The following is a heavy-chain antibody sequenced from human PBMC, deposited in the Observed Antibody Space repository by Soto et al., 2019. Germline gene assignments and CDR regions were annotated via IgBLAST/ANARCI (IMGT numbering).Heavy chain of an antibody. V-gene: IGHV3-23*01. Sequence: GASLRLSCVASGITFGGRAMSWVRQAPGEGLEWVSTTTDTGGDRKYADSVRGRFTISRDNSRNTLYLQMSSLRAEDSAVYYCARWSQDSHPGSRIFVFRGRGTLVTVSS. CDR2: TTDTGGDR. J-gene: IGHJ4*02. D-gene: IGHD2-15*01. CDR1: GITFGGRA. CDR3: ARWSQDSHPGSRIFVF.